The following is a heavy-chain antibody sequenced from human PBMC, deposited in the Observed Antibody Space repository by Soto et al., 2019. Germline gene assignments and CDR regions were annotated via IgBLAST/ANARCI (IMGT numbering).Heavy chain of an antibody. Sequence: QVQLVQSGAEVKKPGSSVKVSCKASGGTFSSYAISWVRQAPGQGLEWMGGIIPIFGTANYAQKFQGRVTITADEATSTAYIELSSLRSEDTAVYYCARGPSLSIAMVRGVIPCNFDYWGQGTLVTVSS. V-gene: IGHV1-69*01. J-gene: IGHJ4*02. D-gene: IGHD3-10*01. CDR2: IIPIFGTA. CDR3: ARGPSLSIAMVRGVIPCNFDY. CDR1: GGTFSSYA.